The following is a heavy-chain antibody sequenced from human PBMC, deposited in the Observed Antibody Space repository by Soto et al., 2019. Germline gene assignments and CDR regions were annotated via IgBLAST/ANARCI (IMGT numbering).Heavy chain of an antibody. Sequence: GASVKVSCKASGYTFTSYGISWVRQAPGQGLEWMGWISAYNGNTNYAQKLQGRVTMTTDTSTSTAYMELRSLRSDDTAVYYCARDYDYIWGSYRSSVLDYWGKGTLVTVSS. CDR1: GYTFTSYG. CDR3: ARDYDYIWGSYRSSVLDY. J-gene: IGHJ4*02. V-gene: IGHV1-18*01. CDR2: ISAYNGNT. D-gene: IGHD3-16*02.